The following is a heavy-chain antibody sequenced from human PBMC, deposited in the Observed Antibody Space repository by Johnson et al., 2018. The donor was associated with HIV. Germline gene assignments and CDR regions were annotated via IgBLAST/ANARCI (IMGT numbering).Heavy chain of an antibody. CDR1: GFTFSDYY. Sequence: QVQLVESGGGLVKPGGSLRLSCAASGFTFSDYYMSWIRQAPGKGLEWVSAISGSGGSTYYADSVKARFTISRDNAKNSLYLQMNSLRAEDTAVYYCARPNNWGSSSDAFNIWGQGTMVTVSS. J-gene: IGHJ3*02. CDR2: ISGSGGST. CDR3: ARPNNWGSSSDAFNI. V-gene: IGHV3-11*04. D-gene: IGHD7-27*01.